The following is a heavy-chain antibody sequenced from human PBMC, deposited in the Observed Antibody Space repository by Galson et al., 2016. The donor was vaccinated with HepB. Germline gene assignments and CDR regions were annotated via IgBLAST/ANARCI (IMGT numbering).Heavy chain of an antibody. CDR2: ISFDVNNK. Sequence: SLRLSCAASGLNFNNYVMHWVRQAPGKGLEWVALISFDVNNKYYADSVKGRFTISRDNSRNTLYLQMSSLRVEDTAVYYCVRETTKPTVLVEGDSWGQGTLVTVSS. D-gene: IGHD2-8*02. CDR1: GLNFNNYV. V-gene: IGHV3-30-3*01. J-gene: IGHJ5*02. CDR3: VRETTKPTVLVEGDS.